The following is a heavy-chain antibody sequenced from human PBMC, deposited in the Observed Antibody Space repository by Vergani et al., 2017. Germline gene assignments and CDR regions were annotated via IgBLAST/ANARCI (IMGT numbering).Heavy chain of an antibody. CDR1: GGSISSGNYY. D-gene: IGHD3-9*01. V-gene: IGHV4-61*02. J-gene: IGHJ6*02. CDR2: IYTSGIT. Sequence: QVKLQESGPGLVKPSQTLSLTCAVSGGSISSGNYYWSWIRQPAGKGLEWIGRIYTSGITTYNPSLKSRVTISIDKSKNQFSLKLRSVTAADTAVYFCARVMYRDEASTGYRLEGMDIWGQGTTVTVSS. CDR3: ARVMYRDEASTGYRLEGMDI.